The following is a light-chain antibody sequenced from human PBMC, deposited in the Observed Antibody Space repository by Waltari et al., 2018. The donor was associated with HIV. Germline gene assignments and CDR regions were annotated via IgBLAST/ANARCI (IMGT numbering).Light chain of an antibody. Sequence: EIVLTQSPATLPLSPGERAPLPCRASQSVSSYLAWYQQKPGQAPRLLIYDASNRATGIPARFSGSGSGTDFTLTISSLEPEDFAVYYCQQRSNWPPGLTFGGGTKVEIK. J-gene: IGKJ4*01. V-gene: IGKV3-11*01. CDR1: QSVSSY. CDR3: QQRSNWPPGLT. CDR2: DAS.